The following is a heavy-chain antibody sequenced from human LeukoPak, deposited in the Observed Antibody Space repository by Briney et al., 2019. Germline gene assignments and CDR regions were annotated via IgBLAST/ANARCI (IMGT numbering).Heavy chain of an antibody. CDR2: INTDGSST. CDR3: AGGQGWLLDY. J-gene: IGHJ4*02. D-gene: IGHD2-15*01. CDR1: GFTISRYW. V-gene: IGHV3-74*01. Sequence: AGGSLRLSCAASGFTISRYWMHWVRQAPGKGLVWVSRINTDGSSTIYADSVKGRFTISRDNAKNMLYLQMNSLRAEDTAVYYCAGGQGWLLDYWGQGTLVTVSS.